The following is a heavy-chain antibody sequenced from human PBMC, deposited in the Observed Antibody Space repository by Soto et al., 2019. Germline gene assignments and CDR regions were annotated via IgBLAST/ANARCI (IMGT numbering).Heavy chain of an antibody. CDR2: IYNSGST. CDR1: GCSISSYY. CDR3: AYGDSRGPFDS. J-gene: IGHJ4*02. V-gene: IGHV4-59*01. D-gene: IGHD4-17*01. Sequence: SETLSLTCAVSGCSISSYYWSWIRQPPGKGLERIGYIYNSGSTNYNPPLKSRVTISVDTSKNQFSLKLSSVTAADTAVYYCAYGDSRGPFDSWGQGTLVTVSS.